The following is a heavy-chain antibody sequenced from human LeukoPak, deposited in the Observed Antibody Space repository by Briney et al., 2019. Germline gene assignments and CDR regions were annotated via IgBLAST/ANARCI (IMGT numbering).Heavy chain of an antibody. CDR3: AKGRQWLVRYYYYYMDV. CDR1: GFTFSRYG. CDR2: ISYDASNK. Sequence: PGGSLRLSCAASGFTFSRYGMHWVRQTPGKGLEWVAVISYDASNKYYADSVKGRFTISRDNSKNTLYLQMNSLRAEDTAVYYCAKGRQWLVRYYYYYMDVWGKGTTVTVSS. J-gene: IGHJ6*03. V-gene: IGHV3-30*18. D-gene: IGHD6-19*01.